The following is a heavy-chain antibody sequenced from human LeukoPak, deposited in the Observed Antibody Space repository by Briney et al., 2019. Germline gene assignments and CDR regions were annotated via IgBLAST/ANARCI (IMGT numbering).Heavy chain of an antibody. CDR2: IYYSGST. V-gene: IGHV4-59*01. CDR3: ARVFSSGWENQVFDY. CDR1: GGSISSYY. Sequence: SETLSLTCTVSGGSISSYYWSWIRQPPGKGLEWIGYIYYSGSTNYNPSLKSRVTISVDTSKNQFSLKLSSVTAADTAVYYCARVFSSGWENQVFDYWGQGTLVTVSS. D-gene: IGHD6-19*01. J-gene: IGHJ4*02.